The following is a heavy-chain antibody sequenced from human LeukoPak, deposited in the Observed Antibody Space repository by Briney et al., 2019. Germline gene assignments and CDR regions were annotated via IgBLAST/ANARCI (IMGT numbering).Heavy chain of an antibody. CDR3: ARDGVAAAGSPDY. CDR2: ISSSSSYT. J-gene: IGHJ4*02. D-gene: IGHD6-13*01. V-gene: IGHV3-11*05. Sequence: GGSLRLSCAASGFTFSDYYMSWIRQAPGKGLEWVSYISSSSSYTNYADSVKGRFTITRDNAKNSLYLQMNSLRAEDTAVYYCARDGVAAAGSPDYWGQGTLVTVSS. CDR1: GFTFSDYY.